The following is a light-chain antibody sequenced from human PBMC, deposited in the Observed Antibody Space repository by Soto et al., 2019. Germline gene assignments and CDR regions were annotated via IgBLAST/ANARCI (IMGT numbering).Light chain of an antibody. J-gene: IGKJ1*01. Sequence: DIQMTQPPSTLSGSVGDRVTITCRASQTIGSWLAWYQQKPGKAPKLLIYKASTLKSGVPSRFSGSGSGTEFTLTISSLQPDDFATYYCQHYNSYSEAFGQGTKVDI. CDR2: KAS. CDR3: QHYNSYSEA. CDR1: QTIGSW. V-gene: IGKV1-5*03.